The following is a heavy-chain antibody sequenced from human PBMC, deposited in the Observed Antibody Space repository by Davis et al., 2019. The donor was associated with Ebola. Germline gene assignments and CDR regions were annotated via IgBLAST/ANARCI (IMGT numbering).Heavy chain of an antibody. Sequence: PGGSLRLSCKGSGYSFTSYWISWVRQMPGKGLEWMGRIDPSDSYTNYSPSFQGHVTISADKSISTAYLQWSSLKASDTAMYYCARLQWGYCSSTSCPRTVRFYMDVWGKGTTVTVSS. J-gene: IGHJ6*03. V-gene: IGHV5-10-1*01. D-gene: IGHD2-2*01. CDR2: IDPSDSYT. CDR3: ARLQWGYCSSTSCPRTVRFYMDV. CDR1: GYSFTSYW.